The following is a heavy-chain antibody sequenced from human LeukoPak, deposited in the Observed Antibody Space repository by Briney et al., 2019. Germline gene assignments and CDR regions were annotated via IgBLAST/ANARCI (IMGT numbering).Heavy chain of an antibody. CDR3: AKDGYDILTGYYDYFDY. D-gene: IGHD3-9*01. CDR1: GFTFSSYS. CDR2: IRYDGSNK. V-gene: IGHV3-30*02. J-gene: IGHJ4*02. Sequence: GGSLRLSCAASGFTFSSYSMNWVRQAPGKGLEWVAFIRYDGSNKYYADSVKGRFTISRDNSKNTLYLQMNSLRAEDTAVYYCAKDGYDILTGYYDYFDYWGQGTLVTVSS.